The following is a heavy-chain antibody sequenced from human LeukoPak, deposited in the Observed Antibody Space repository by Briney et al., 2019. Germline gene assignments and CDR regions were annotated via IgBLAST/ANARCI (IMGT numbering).Heavy chain of an antibody. CDR3: ARGENPLNSHIAIIDY. J-gene: IGHJ4*02. CDR1: GGSISSGSYY. CDR2: IYTSGST. D-gene: IGHD6-13*01. V-gene: IGHV4-61*02. Sequence: SETLSLTCTVSGGSISSGSYYWSWIRQPAGKGLEWIGRIYTSGSTNYNASLKSRVAISVDTSKNQFSLKVNSVTAADTAVYYCARGENPLNSHIAIIDYWGQGTLVTVSS.